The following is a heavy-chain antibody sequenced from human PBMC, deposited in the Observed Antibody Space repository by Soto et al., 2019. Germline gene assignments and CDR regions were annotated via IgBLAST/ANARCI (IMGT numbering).Heavy chain of an antibody. J-gene: IGHJ1*01. CDR2: IYYSGST. CDR3: ARGLWFGETGYFEH. D-gene: IGHD3-10*01. CDR1: GGSISSGGYY. Sequence: SETLSLTCTVSGGSISSGGYYWSWIRQHPGKGLEWIGYIYYSGSTYYNPSLKSRVTISVDTSKNQFSLKLSSVTAADTAVYYCARGLWFGETGYFEHWGQGTLVTVSS. V-gene: IGHV4-31*03.